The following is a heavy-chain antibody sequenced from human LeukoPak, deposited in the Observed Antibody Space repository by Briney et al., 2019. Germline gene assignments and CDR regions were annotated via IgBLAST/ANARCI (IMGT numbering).Heavy chain of an antibody. J-gene: IGHJ3*02. Sequence: GGSLRLSCAASGFTFGSYSMNWVRQAPGQGLDWVSSITSGGTYIYYADSVKGRFTISRDNAKNSLFLQMNSLRAEDTAVYYCARDGEGYCSSTSCQGAFDIWGQGTMVTVSS. CDR3: ARDGEGYCSSTSCQGAFDI. CDR1: GFTFGSYS. D-gene: IGHD2-2*01. CDR2: ITSGGTYI. V-gene: IGHV3-21*01.